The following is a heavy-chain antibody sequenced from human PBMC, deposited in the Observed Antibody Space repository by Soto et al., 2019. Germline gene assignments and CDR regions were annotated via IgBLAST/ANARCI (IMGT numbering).Heavy chain of an antibody. CDR1: GYSFTSYW. CDR3: AGGRSDIVATVVYYGMDV. D-gene: IGHD5-12*01. Sequence: SGESLKISCKGSGYSFTSYWISWVRQMPGKGLEWMGRIDPSDSYTNYSPSFQGHVTISADKSISTAYLQWSSLKASDTAMYYCAGGRSDIVATVVYYGMDVWGQGTTVTVSS. J-gene: IGHJ6*02. V-gene: IGHV5-10-1*01. CDR2: IDPSDSYT.